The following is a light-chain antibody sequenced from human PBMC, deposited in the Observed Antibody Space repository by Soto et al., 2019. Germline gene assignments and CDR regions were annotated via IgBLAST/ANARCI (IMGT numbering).Light chain of an antibody. Sequence: EIVMTQSPATLSLSPGERATLSCRASQSGSSNVAWYQQIPGQTPRLLIYGASTRATGIPVRFSGSGSGTEFTLTISSLQSEDFAVYYCHQYDDGPYTFGQGTKVDIK. CDR2: GAS. V-gene: IGKV3-15*01. CDR1: QSGSSN. J-gene: IGKJ2*01. CDR3: HQYDDGPYT.